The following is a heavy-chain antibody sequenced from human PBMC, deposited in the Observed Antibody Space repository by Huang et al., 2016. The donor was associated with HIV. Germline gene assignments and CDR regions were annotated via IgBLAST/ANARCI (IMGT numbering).Heavy chain of an antibody. D-gene: IGHD1-1*01. CDR3: ARERMMSWLDDHDAFDI. V-gene: IGHV4-34*01. Sequence: QVQLQQWGAGLLKPSETLSLTCAVYGGSFSGYYWSWIRQSTGKGLDWIGELNHRGSTHSHPALKSRLTIAVYTSKNQFSLKLSSVTAADTAVYYCARERMMSWLDDHDAFDIWGQGTMVTVSS. CDR1: GGSFSGYY. CDR2: LNHRGST. J-gene: IGHJ3*02.